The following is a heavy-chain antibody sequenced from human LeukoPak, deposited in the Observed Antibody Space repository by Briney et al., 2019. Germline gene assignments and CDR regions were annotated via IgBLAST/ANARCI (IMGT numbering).Heavy chain of an antibody. V-gene: IGHV4-4*02. Sequence: SGTLSLTCAVSGGSISSSNWWSWARQPPGKGLEWIGEIYHSGSTNYNPSLKSRVTISVDKSKNQFSLKLSSVAAADTAVYYCAIRDPQYSSSWYGFDYWGQGTLVIVSS. D-gene: IGHD6-13*01. J-gene: IGHJ4*02. CDR2: IYHSGST. CDR3: AIRDPQYSSSWYGFDY. CDR1: GGSISSSNW.